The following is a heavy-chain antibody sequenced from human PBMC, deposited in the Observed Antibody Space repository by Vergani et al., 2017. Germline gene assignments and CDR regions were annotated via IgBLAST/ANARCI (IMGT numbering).Heavy chain of an antibody. CDR1: GGSISSGGYY. CDR3: ARICSGGSCSQEFDY. J-gene: IGHJ4*02. Sequence: QVQLQESGPGLVKPSQTLSLTCTVSGGSISSGGYYWSWIRQHPGKGMEWIGYIYYSGSTYYNPSLKSRVTISVDTSKNQFSLKLSSVTAADTAVYYCARICSGGSCSQEFDYWGQGTLVTVSS. CDR2: IYYSGST. D-gene: IGHD2-15*01. V-gene: IGHV4-31*03.